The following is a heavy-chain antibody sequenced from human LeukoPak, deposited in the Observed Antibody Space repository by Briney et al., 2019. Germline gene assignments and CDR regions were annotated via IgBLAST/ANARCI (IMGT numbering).Heavy chain of an antibody. V-gene: IGHV3-64*04. CDR3: AKEYYVLLVYALGGSFDY. J-gene: IGHJ4*02. Sequence: PGGSLRLSCSASGFTFSNYAMHWVRQAPGKGLEYVSAISSIGGSTYYADSVKGRFTISRDNSKNTLSLQMNSLRAEDTAVYYCAKEYYVLLVYALGGSFDYWGRGTLVTVSS. D-gene: IGHD2-8*02. CDR1: GFTFSNYA. CDR2: ISSIGGST.